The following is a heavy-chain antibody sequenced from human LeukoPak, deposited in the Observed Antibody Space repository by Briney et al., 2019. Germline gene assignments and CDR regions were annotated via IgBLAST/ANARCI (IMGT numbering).Heavy chain of an antibody. CDR1: GFTFSSYA. CDR3: AKRASGSGTSLYYFDY. V-gene: IGHV3-23*01. Sequence: GGSLRLSCAASGFTFSSYAMSWVRQAPGKGLEWVSVISNTSGSTFYADSVKGRFTISRDNSKNTLYLQMNSLRAEDTAVYYCAKRASGSGTSLYYFDYWGQGTLVTVSS. D-gene: IGHD3-10*01. CDR2: ISNTSGST. J-gene: IGHJ4*02.